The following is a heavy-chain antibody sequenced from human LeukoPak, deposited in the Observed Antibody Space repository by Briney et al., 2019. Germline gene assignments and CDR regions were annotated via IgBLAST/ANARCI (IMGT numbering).Heavy chain of an antibody. V-gene: IGHV4-34*01. D-gene: IGHD1-26*01. Sequence: SETLSLTCAVYGGSFSGSYWSWIRQPPGRRLEWIGEINHSGSTNYNPSLKSRVTISVDTSKNQFSLKLSSVTAADTAVYYCARDVPKNHWYSGSYDAFDIWGQGTMVTVSS. CDR3: ARDVPKNHWYSGSYDAFDI. J-gene: IGHJ3*02. CDR1: GGSFSGSY. CDR2: INHSGST.